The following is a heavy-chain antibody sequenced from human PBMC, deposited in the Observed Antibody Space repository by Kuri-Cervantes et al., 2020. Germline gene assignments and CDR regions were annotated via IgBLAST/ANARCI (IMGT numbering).Heavy chain of an antibody. J-gene: IGHJ4*02. CDR1: GFTFSSYS. CDR3: ARLPDLGGSLGY. D-gene: IGHD3-16*01. Sequence: ETLSLTCAASGFTFSSYSMNWVRQAPGKGLEWVSSISSSSSYIYYADSVKGRFTISRDNAKNSLYLQMNSLRAEDTAVYYCARLPDLGGSLGYRGQGTLVTVSS. V-gene: IGHV3-21*01. CDR2: ISSSSSYI.